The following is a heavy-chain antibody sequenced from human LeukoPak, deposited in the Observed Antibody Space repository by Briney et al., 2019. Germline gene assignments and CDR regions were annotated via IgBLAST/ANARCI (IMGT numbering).Heavy chain of an antibody. CDR1: GFTLSRNS. J-gene: IGHJ4*02. CDR2: IFPSGGEI. D-gene: IGHD2-8*02. Sequence: GGSLRLSCAASGFTLSRNSMNWVRQPPGKGLEWVSSIFPSGGEIHYADSVRGRFTISRDNSKSTLSLQMNSLRAEDTAIYYCATYRQVLLPFESWGQGTLVTVSS. CDR3: ATYRQVLLPFES. V-gene: IGHV3-21*04.